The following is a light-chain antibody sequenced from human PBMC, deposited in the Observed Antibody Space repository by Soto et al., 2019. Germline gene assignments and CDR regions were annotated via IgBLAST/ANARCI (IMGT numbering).Light chain of an antibody. V-gene: IGKV3-20*01. CDR2: GAS. Sequence: EIVLTQSPGTLSLSPGERATLSCRASQSVSSSYLAWYQQKPGQAPRLLIYGASSRATGIPDRFSGSGSGSAFTLTISILDPENFELYYCQQYGSSTLFTFGPGTQVDIK. J-gene: IGKJ3*01. CDR1: QSVSSSY. CDR3: QQYGSSTLFT.